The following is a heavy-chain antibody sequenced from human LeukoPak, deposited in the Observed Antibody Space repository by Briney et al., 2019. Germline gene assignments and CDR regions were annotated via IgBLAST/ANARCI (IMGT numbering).Heavy chain of an antibody. D-gene: IGHD3-10*01. CDR2: IYYSGST. CDR3: ARPRSKGKRDAFDI. Sequence: SETLSLTCTVSGGSISSSSYYWGWIRQPPGKGLEWIGSIYYSGSTYYNPSLKSRVTISVDTSKNQFSLKLSSVTAADTAVYYCARPRSKGKRDAFDIWGQGTMVTVSS. V-gene: IGHV4-39*07. J-gene: IGHJ3*02. CDR1: GGSISSSSYY.